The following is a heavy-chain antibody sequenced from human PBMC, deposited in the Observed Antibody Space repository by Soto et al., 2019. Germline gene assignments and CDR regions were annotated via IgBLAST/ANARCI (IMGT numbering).Heavy chain of an antibody. J-gene: IGHJ4*02. D-gene: IGHD6-19*01. V-gene: IGHV3-23*01. CDR3: AKTDKFHSQSSGWANRFDS. Sequence: EVQLLESGGDLAQPGGSLRLICAASGFTFSNYAMTWVRQSPGKGLEWVPTITSAGSTFYEDTVKGRFTISRDNSKSTLYLQMNSLGAEDTAVYYCAKTDKFHSQSSGWANRFDSWGQGTLVTVSS. CDR2: ITSAGST. CDR1: GFTFSNYA.